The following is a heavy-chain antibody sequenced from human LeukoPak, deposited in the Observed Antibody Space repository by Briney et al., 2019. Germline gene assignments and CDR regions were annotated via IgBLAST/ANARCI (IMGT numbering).Heavy chain of an antibody. J-gene: IGHJ4*02. CDR3: SRVSRGSSAYLLD. CDR1: RGSMSGYY. CDR2: LDTDGNT. V-gene: IGHV4-4*07. Sequence: SETLSLTCTVSRGSMSGYYWTWIRQPAGKGLEWIGHLDTDGNTDYNPSLRGRVSMSIDTSENQFSLRVTSVTAADTAVYYCSRVSRGSSAYLLDWGQGTLVTVSS. D-gene: IGHD3-22*01.